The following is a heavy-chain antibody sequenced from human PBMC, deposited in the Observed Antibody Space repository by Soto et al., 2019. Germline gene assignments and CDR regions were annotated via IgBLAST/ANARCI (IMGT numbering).Heavy chain of an antibody. J-gene: IGHJ4*02. D-gene: IGHD3-3*01. CDR1: GGSFSGYY. Sequence: PSETLSLTCAVYGGSFSGYYWSWIRQPPGKGLEWIGEINHSGSTNYNPSLKSRVTISVDTSKNQFSLKLSSVTAADTAVYYCARVYDFWSGPPGYWGQGTLVTVSS. CDR3: ARVYDFWSGPPGY. V-gene: IGHV4-34*01. CDR2: INHSGST.